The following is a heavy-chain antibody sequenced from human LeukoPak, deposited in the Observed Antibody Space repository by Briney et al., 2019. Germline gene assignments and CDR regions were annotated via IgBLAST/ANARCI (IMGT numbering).Heavy chain of an antibody. CDR2: ISSDGGST. CDR1: GFVFSSYG. D-gene: IGHD6-19*01. V-gene: IGHV3-64*01. CDR3: ATAKWLANSAAFDI. J-gene: IGHJ3*02. Sequence: GGSLRLSCAASGFVFSSYGMHWVRQAPGKGLEYVSAISSDGGSTYYANSVKGRFTISRDNSKNTLYLRMGSLRTEDMAVYYCATAKWLANSAAFDIWGQGTMVTVSS.